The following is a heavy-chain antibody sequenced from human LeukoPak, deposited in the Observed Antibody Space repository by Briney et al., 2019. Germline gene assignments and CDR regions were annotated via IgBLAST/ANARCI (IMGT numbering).Heavy chain of an antibody. CDR3: ARAWRGSYVFDY. CDR2: ISSSSYI. V-gene: IGHV3-21*01. J-gene: IGHJ4*02. D-gene: IGHD3-3*01. CDR1: GFTFSAYS. Sequence: GGSLRLSCAASGFTFSAYSMNWVRQAPGKGLEWVSCISSSSYIYYADSVKGRFTISRDNPQNSLYLQMSSLRAEDTAVYYCARAWRGSYVFDYWGQGTLVTVSS.